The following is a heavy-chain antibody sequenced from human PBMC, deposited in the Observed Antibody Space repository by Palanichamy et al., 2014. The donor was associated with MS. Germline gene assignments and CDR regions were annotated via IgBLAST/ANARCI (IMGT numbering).Heavy chain of an antibody. CDR1: GFTFSRYA. CDR2: ISSNGGNT. CDR3: VNLVVDILTGSKGMDV. Sequence: EVQLVESGGGLVQPGGSLRLSCSASGFTFSRYAMHWVRQAPGKGLEYVSAISSNGGNTYYADSVKGRFTISRDNSKNTLYLQMSSLRAEDTAVYYCVNLVVDILTGSKGMDVWGQGTTVTVSS. J-gene: IGHJ6*02. D-gene: IGHD3-9*01. V-gene: IGHV3-64D*06.